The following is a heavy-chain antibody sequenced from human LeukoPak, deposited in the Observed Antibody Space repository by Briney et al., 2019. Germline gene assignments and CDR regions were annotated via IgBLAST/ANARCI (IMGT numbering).Heavy chain of an antibody. CDR3: AREGIIYDSSAYFYFDY. Sequence: GGSLRLSCAASGLTFSYYSMDWVRQATGKGLEWVSTISSSGDYIYYADSVKGRFTISRDNAKNSLYLQMNSLRAEDTAVYYCAREGIIYDSSAYFYFDYWGQGTPVTVSS. CDR1: GLTFSYYS. V-gene: IGHV3-21*01. J-gene: IGHJ4*02. D-gene: IGHD3-22*01. CDR2: ISSSGDYI.